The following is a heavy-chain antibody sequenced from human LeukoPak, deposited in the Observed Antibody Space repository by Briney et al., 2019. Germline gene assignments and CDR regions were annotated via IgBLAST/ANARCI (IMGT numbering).Heavy chain of an antibody. Sequence: VASVKVSCKASGGTISSYAISWVRPAPGQGLEWMGGIIPIFGTANYAQKFQGRVTITTDESTSTAYMELSSLRSEDTAVYYCARDHTLFGFDPWGQGTLVTVSS. V-gene: IGHV1-69*05. D-gene: IGHD3-3*01. CDR1: GGTISSYA. CDR2: IIPIFGTA. J-gene: IGHJ5*02. CDR3: ARDHTLFGFDP.